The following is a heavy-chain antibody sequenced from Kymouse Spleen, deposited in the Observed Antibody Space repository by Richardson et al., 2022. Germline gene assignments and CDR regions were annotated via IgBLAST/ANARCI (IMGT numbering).Heavy chain of an antibody. CDR1: GFTFSSYG. Sequence: QVQLVESGGGVVQPGRSLRLSCAASGFTFSSYGMHWVRQAPGKGLEWVAVISYDGSNKYYADSVKGRFTISRDNSKNTLYLQMNSLRAEDTAVYYCAKEGDVYCSSTSCYPITGPFDYWGQGTLVTVSS. V-gene: IGHV3-30*18. J-gene: IGHJ4*02. CDR2: ISYDGSNK. D-gene: IGHD2-2*02. CDR3: AKEGDVYCSSTSCYPITGPFDY.